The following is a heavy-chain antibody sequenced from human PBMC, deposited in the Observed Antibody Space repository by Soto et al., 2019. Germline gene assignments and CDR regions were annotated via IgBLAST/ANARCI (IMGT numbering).Heavy chain of an antibody. D-gene: IGHD5-12*01. Sequence: GGSLRLSCAASGFTFSNAWMNWVRQAPVKGLEFVGRIKSKADGGTTDYSAPVKGMFTISIDYSKNTLYLQISSLKTGDAALYXCTLGGSGTPGYYYHYGMDVWGQGTTVTVSS. CDR2: IKSKADGGTT. V-gene: IGHV3-15*07. CDR3: TLGGSGTPGYYYHYGMDV. CDR1: GFTFSNAW. J-gene: IGHJ6*02.